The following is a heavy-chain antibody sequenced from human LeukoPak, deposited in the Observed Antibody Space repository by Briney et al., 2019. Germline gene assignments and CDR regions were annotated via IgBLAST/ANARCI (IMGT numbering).Heavy chain of an antibody. J-gene: IGHJ4*02. CDR2: ISSSSSYI. CDR3: ASEASISSTWYGGDY. D-gene: IGHD6-13*01. V-gene: IGHV3-21*01. CDR1: GFTFSSYS. Sequence: GGSLRLSCAASGFTFSSYSMNWVRQAPGKGLEWVSSISSSSSYIYYADSVKGRFTISRDNAKNSLYLQMNSLRAEDTAVYYCASEASISSTWYGGDYWGQGTLLSVSS.